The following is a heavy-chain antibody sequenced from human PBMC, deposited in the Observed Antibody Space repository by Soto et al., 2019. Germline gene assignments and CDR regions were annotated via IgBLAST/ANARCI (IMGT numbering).Heavy chain of an antibody. CDR2: ISSRGRP. CDR1: GGSIRRGGYY. V-gene: IGHV4-31*03. D-gene: IGHD3-22*01. J-gene: IGHJ5*02. Sequence: QVQLPESGPGLVKPSQTLSLPCTVSGGSIRRGGYYWSWLRQHPGQGLAWIGSISSRGRPYYTPSLQRRVTISVDTAKNHFPPKLSPGTAADTAGYYWARAPTGWYYYDSSGYSNWFDPWGQGTLVTVSS. CDR3: ARAPTGWYYYDSSGYSNWFDP.